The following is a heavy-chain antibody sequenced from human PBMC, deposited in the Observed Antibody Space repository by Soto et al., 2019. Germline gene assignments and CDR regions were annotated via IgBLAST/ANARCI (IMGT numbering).Heavy chain of an antibody. Sequence: QVQLQESGPGLVKPSETLSLTCTVSGGSISNYYWSWIRQPPGKGLEWIGYIYYSGSTHYNPSLNSRVTISVDTSKNQFSLKLSAVTAADTAVYYFARGTYTVPYGMDVWGHGTTVTVSS. V-gene: IGHV4-59*01. CDR3: ARGTYTVPYGMDV. J-gene: IGHJ6*02. CDR2: IYYSGST. D-gene: IGHD2-2*02. CDR1: GGSISNYY.